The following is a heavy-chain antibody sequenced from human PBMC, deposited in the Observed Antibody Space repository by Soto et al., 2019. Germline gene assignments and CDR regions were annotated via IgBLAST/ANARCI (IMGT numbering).Heavy chain of an antibody. D-gene: IGHD3-16*02. Sequence: QVQLVQSGAEVKKPGSSVKVSCKASGGTFSSYTISWVRQAPGQGLEWMGRIIPILGIANYAQKFQGRVTITADKSTSTVYMELSSLRSEDTAVYYCASDDYIWGSYRPTHDAFDIWGQGTMVTVSS. J-gene: IGHJ3*02. CDR2: IIPILGIA. V-gene: IGHV1-69*02. CDR1: GGTFSSYT. CDR3: ASDDYIWGSYRPTHDAFDI.